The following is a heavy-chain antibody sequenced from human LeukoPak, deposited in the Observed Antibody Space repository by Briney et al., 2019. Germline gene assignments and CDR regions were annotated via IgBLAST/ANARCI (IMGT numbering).Heavy chain of an antibody. J-gene: IGHJ4*02. CDR3: TTEYYYDNSGLFDY. D-gene: IGHD3-22*01. V-gene: IGHV3-15*01. CDR2: IKKKTDGGTT. Sequence: PGGSLRLSCTVSGFTSSNAWMGWVRQAPGKGLEWVGRIKKKTDGGTTDYAAPVKGRFTISRDDSGNTLYLQMNSLKTEDTAVYYCTTEYYYDNSGLFDYWGQGTLVTVSS. CDR1: GFTSSNAW.